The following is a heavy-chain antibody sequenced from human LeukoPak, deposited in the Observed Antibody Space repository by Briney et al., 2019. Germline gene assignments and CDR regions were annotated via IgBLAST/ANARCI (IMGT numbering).Heavy chain of an antibody. CDR1: GYSFTSYW. V-gene: IGHV5-51*01. D-gene: IGHD3-10*01. J-gene: IGHJ4*02. CDR3: ARFGYYYGSGSYAYLDY. Sequence: GESLKISCKGSGYSFTSYWIGWVRQMPGKGLEWKGIIYPGDSDTRYSPSFQGQVTISADKSISTAYLQWSSLKASDTAMYYCARFGYYYGSGSYAYLDYWGQGTLVTVSS. CDR2: IYPGDSDT.